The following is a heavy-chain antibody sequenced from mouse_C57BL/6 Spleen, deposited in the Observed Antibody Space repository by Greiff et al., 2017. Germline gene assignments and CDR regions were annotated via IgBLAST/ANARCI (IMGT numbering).Heavy chain of an antibody. V-gene: IGHV1-63*01. Sequence: QVQLKQSGAELVRPGTSVKMSCKASGYTFTNYWIGWAKQRPGHGLEWIGDIYPGGGYTNYNEKFKGKATLTADKSSSTAYMQFSSLTSEDSAIYYGASSEALWGFAYWGQGTLVTVSA. D-gene: IGHD1-1*01. CDR1: GYTFTNYW. CDR3: ASSEALWGFAY. CDR2: IYPGGGYT. J-gene: IGHJ3*01.